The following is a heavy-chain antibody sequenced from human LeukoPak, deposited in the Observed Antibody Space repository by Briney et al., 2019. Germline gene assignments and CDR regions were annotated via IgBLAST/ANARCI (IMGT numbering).Heavy chain of an antibody. CDR3: VKVGYCSGGSCLLPYWDY. Sequence: GESLKISCNGSGYSFTSYWIGWVRQMPGKGLEWMGIIYPGDSDTRYSPSFQGQVTISADKSISTAYLQWSSLKASDTAMYYCVKVGYCSGGSCLLPYWDYWGQGTLVTVSS. J-gene: IGHJ4*02. CDR1: GYSFTSYW. CDR2: IYPGDSDT. V-gene: IGHV5-51*01. D-gene: IGHD2-15*01.